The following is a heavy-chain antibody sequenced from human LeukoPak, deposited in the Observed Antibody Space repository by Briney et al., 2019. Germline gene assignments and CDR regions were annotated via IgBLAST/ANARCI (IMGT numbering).Heavy chain of an antibody. D-gene: IGHD5-24*01. Sequence: PSETLSLTSTVSGDSISSEYWIWMRQSPGKGLEWIGYIYYSGSTNYNPSLKSRVTISVDTSKNQFSLKLSSVTAADTAVYYCARDGDGYNSMADYWGQGTLVTVSS. CDR1: GDSISSEY. CDR2: IYYSGST. V-gene: IGHV4-59*01. CDR3: ARDGDGYNSMADY. J-gene: IGHJ4*02.